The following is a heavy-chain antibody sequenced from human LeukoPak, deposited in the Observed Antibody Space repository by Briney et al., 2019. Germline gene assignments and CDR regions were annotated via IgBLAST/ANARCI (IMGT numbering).Heavy chain of an antibody. J-gene: IGHJ4*02. CDR3: ASRPTTDY. CDR2: ISSSSNYI. V-gene: IGHV3-21*01. D-gene: IGHD4-17*01. Sequence: KSGGSLRLSCAASGFTFSSYSMNWVRQAPGKGLEWVSSISSSSNYICYADSVKGRFTISRDNAKNSLYLQMNGLRAEDTAVYYCASRPTTDYWGQGTLVTVSS. CDR1: GFTFSSYS.